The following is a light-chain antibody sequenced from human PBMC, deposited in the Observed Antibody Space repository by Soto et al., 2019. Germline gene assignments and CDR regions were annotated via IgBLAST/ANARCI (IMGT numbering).Light chain of an antibody. CDR3: VSYTSSTTYV. J-gene: IGLJ1*01. Sequence: HSALTQPASVSDSPGQSITISCTGTSSDVGGSNFVSWYQQHPGKPPKLIIYDVANRPSGVSNRFSGSKSGSTASLIISRLPTEDEDDYYCVSYTSSTTYVFGTGTKLTVL. CDR2: DVA. V-gene: IGLV2-14*03. CDR1: SSDVGGSNF.